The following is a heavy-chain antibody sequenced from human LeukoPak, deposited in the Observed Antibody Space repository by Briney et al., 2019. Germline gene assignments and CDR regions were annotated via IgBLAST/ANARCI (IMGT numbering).Heavy chain of an antibody. CDR1: GGSFSGYY. D-gene: IGHD3-22*01. CDR3: ASRNYDSSAFDY. CDR2: INHSGST. J-gene: IGHJ4*02. V-gene: IGHV4-34*01. Sequence: SETLSLTCAVYGGSFSGYYWSWIRQPPGKGLEWIGEINHSGSTNYNPSLKSRVTVSVGTSKNQFSLKLSSVTAADTAVYYCASRNYDSSAFDYWGQGTLVTVSS.